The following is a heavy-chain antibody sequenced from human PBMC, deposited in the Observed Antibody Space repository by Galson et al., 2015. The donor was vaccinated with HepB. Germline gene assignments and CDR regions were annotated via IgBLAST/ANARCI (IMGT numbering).Heavy chain of an antibody. Sequence: ETLSLTCAVYGGSLSDYYWTWIRQPPGKGLEWIGEIKHTGTTNYQPSLKSRVTISLDTSKNEFSLRLSSLTAADTAVYYCARVGVSKFGGALVVPYYFDYWGQGTLVTVSS. V-gene: IGHV4-34*01. CDR3: ARVGVSKFGGALVVPYYFDY. CDR2: IKHTGTT. J-gene: IGHJ4*02. CDR1: GGSLSDYY. D-gene: IGHD3-16*02.